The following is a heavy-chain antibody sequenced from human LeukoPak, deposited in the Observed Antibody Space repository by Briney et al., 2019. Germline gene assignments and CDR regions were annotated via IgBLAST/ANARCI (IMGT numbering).Heavy chain of an antibody. V-gene: IGHV3-23*01. CDR2: ISGNGGIT. J-gene: IGHJ3*02. D-gene: IGHD3-22*01. Sequence: GGSLRLSCAASGLTLSSYAMSWVRQAPGKWLEWVSVISGNGGITYYADSVKGRFTISRDNSKNTLYLQMDRVRAEDTAVYYCAKHYYDSSGYYDAFEIWGQGTMVTVSS. CDR1: GLTLSSYA. CDR3: AKHYYDSSGYYDAFEI.